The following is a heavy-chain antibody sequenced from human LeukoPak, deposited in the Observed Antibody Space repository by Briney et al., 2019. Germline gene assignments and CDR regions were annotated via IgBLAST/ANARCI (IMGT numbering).Heavy chain of an antibody. CDR3: VRLIAAGYYFDY. D-gene: IGHD6-13*01. V-gene: IGHV3-53*01. J-gene: IGHJ4*02. CDR1: GFTVGTNY. CDR2: IYSGGNT. Sequence: HPGGSLRLSCAASGFTVGTNYMSWVRQAPGKGLEWVSIIYSGGNTYYADSVKGRFTISRDSSKNTLYLQMNSLRAEDTAVYYCVRLIAAGYYFDYWGQGTLVTVSS.